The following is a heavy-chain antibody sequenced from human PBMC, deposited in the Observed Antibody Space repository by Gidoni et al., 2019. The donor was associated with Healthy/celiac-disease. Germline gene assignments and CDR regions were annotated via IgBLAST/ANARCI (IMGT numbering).Heavy chain of an antibody. Sequence: EVQLVESGGGLVQPGGSLRLSCAASGFPFTSHAMSWVRQAPGKGLEWVSAISGSGGSTDYADSVKGRFTISRDNSKNTLYLQMNSLRAEDTAVYYCAKDAPYYYGSGPIGNFDLWGRGTLVTVSS. D-gene: IGHD3-10*01. V-gene: IGHV3-23*04. CDR2: ISGSGGST. CDR3: AKDAPYYYGSGPIGNFDL. J-gene: IGHJ2*01. CDR1: GFPFTSHA.